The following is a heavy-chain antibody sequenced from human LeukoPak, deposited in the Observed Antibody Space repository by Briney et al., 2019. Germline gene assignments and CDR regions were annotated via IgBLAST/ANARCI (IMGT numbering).Heavy chain of an antibody. J-gene: IGHJ5*02. D-gene: IGHD6-13*01. CDR1: GGSISSYY. CDR2: IYYSGCT. V-gene: IGHV4-59*01. CDR3: ARSAAGPNWFDP. Sequence: SETLSLTCTVSGGSISSYYWSWIRQPPGKGLEWIGYIYYSGCTNYNPSLKSRVTISVDTSKNQFSLKLSSVTAADTAVYYCARSAAGPNWFDPWGQGTLVTVSS.